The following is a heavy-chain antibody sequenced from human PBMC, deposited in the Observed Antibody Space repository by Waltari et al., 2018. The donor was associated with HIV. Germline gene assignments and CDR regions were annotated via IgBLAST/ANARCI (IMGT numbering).Heavy chain of an antibody. J-gene: IGHJ6*02. Sequence: QARLVQSGAAVKKPGPSVKVSCQTSGYTFTISGISWVRQAPGQGLEWMGWISPYNGNTYYAQNLKGRVTLTTDSSRTAYMELRSLRSDDTAVYFCAREGYYYGSGTYAPPRYYGMDVWGQGTTVTVSS. CDR1: GYTFTISG. D-gene: IGHD3-10*01. CDR3: AREGYYYGSGTYAPPRYYGMDV. CDR2: ISPYNGNT. V-gene: IGHV1-18*01.